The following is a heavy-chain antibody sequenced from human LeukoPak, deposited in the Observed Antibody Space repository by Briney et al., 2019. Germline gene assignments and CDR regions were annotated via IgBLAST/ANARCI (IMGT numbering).Heavy chain of an antibody. CDR3: AKTPPYSSSWYRDFDY. D-gene: IGHD6-13*01. V-gene: IGHV3-23*01. Sequence: PGGSLRLSCAASGFTFSSYAMSWVRQAPGKGLEWVSAISGSGGSTYYADSVKGRFTISRDNSKNTLYLQMNSLRAEDTAVYYCAKTPPYSSSWYRDFDYWGQGTLVTVSS. CDR2: ISGSGGST. CDR1: GFTFSSYA. J-gene: IGHJ4*02.